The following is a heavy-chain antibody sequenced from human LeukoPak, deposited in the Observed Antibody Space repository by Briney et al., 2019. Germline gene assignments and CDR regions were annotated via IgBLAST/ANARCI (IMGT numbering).Heavy chain of an antibody. CDR3: ARGGWNKFDH. Sequence: PSETLSLTCTVSGGSISSGSYYWSWIRQPAGKGLEWIGRIYTSGSTNYNPSLKSRVTISVDTSKNQFSLKLSSVTAADTAVYYCARGGWNKFDHWGQGTLVTVSS. D-gene: IGHD3-22*01. CDR1: GGSISSGSYY. V-gene: IGHV4-61*02. CDR2: IYTSGST. J-gene: IGHJ4*02.